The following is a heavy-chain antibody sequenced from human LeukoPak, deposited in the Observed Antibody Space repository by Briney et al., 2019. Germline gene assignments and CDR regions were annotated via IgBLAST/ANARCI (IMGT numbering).Heavy chain of an antibody. CDR1: GGSISTYL. J-gene: IGHJ6*03. D-gene: IGHD6-6*01. V-gene: IGHV4-4*07. Sequence: SETLSLTCTASGGSISTYLWSWIRQPAGKGLEWIGRIYTSGSTNYNPSLKSRVTMSLDTSKNQFSLKLSSVTAADTAVYYCARGGYSSSSNYYYYMDVWGKGTTVTVSS. CDR3: ARGGYSSSSNYYYYMDV. CDR2: IYTSGST.